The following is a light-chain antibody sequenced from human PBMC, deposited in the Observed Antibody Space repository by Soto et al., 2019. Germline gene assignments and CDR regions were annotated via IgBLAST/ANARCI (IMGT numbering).Light chain of an antibody. Sequence: EIVLTQSPGTLSLSPGERANLSCRASHSVSSSYLAWYQQKPGQAPRLLIYGASSRATGIPDRFSGCGSGTDFTLTISRLEPEDFAVYYCQQYGSSPSTFGQGTKVDIK. CDR1: HSVSSSY. CDR2: GAS. J-gene: IGKJ1*01. V-gene: IGKV3-20*01. CDR3: QQYGSSPST.